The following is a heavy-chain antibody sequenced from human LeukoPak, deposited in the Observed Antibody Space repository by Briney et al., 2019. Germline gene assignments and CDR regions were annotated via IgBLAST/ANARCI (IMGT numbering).Heavy chain of an antibody. CDR3: ARHAEESFDAFDI. V-gene: IGHV4-30-4*01. CDR2: IYYSGRT. J-gene: IGHJ3*02. CDR1: GGSISSGAYY. Sequence: SQTLSLTCTVSGGSISSGAYYWSWIRQPPGKGLEWIGYIYYSGRTYYKSSLRSRVTISVDRSRNQFSLKLTSVTAADTAGYYCARHAEESFDAFDIWGQGTMVTVSS. D-gene: IGHD1-26*01.